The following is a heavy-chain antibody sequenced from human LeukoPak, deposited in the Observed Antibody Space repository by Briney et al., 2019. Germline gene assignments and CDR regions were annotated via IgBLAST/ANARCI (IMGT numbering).Heavy chain of an antibody. J-gene: IGHJ2*01. CDR2: ISGSGVST. CDR3: ARSIREPGLNFGL. D-gene: IGHD1-26*01. V-gene: IGHV3-23*01. Sequence: GGSLRLSCAASGFTSSSYAMSWVRQAPGKGLEWVSAISGSGVSTYYADSVKGRFTISRDNSKNTLYLQVNSLRAEDTAVYYCARSIREPGLNFGLWGRGTLVIVSS. CDR1: GFTSSSYA.